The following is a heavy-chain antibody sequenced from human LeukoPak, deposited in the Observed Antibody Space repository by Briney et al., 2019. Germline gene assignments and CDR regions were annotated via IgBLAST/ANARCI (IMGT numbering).Heavy chain of an antibody. CDR3: ARVLGAIYDGMDV. CDR1: GGSISSSNW. D-gene: IGHD1-26*01. Sequence: SETLSLTCAVSGGSISSSNWWSWVRQPPGKGLEWIGEIYHSGSTNYNPSLKSRVTISVDKSKNQFSLKLSSVTAADTAVYYCARVLGAIYDGMDVWGQGTTVTVSS. J-gene: IGHJ6*02. V-gene: IGHV4-4*02. CDR2: IYHSGST.